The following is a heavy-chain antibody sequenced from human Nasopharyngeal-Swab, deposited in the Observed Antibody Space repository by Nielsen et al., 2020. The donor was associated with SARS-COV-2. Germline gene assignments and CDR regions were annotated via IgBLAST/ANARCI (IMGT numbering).Heavy chain of an antibody. D-gene: IGHD6-13*01. V-gene: IGHV3-30*18. J-gene: IGHJ4*02. CDR3: AKARDSSIWCRNYFDC. CDR2: ISYDGSNQ. CDR1: GFPFTNYG. Sequence: GESLKISCAASGFPFTNYGVHWVRQAPGKGLEWVAAISYDGSNQYYADSVKGRFTISRDNSENTLYLQLSSLRTDDTAMYYCAKARDSSIWCRNYFDCWGQGTLVTVSS.